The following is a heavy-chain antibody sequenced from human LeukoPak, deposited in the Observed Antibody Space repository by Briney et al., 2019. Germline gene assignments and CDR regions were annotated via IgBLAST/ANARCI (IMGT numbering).Heavy chain of an antibody. J-gene: IGHJ3*02. V-gene: IGHV4-34*01. Sequence: SETLSLTCAVYGGSFSGYYWSWIRQPLGKGLEWIGQINHSGSPNYNPSLKSRVTISVDTSKNQFSLKLTSVTAADTAVYYCARGNYDILTGYYPAYAFDIWGQGTMVTVSS. CDR1: GGSFSGYY. D-gene: IGHD3-9*01. CDR3: ARGNYDILTGYYPAYAFDI. CDR2: INHSGSP.